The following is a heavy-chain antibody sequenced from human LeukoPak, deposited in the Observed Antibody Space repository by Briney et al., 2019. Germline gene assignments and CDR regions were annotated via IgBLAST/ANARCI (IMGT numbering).Heavy chain of an antibody. D-gene: IGHD3-10*01. CDR3: ARLYGSGSNHYYYYMDV. Sequence: SETLSLTCTVSGGSIRSYYWSWIRQPAGKGLEWIGRIYTSGSTNYNPSLKSRVTMSVDTSKNQFSLKLSSVTAADTAVYYCARLYGSGSNHYYYYMDVWGKGTTVTVSS. CDR1: GGSIRSYY. J-gene: IGHJ6*03. V-gene: IGHV4-4*07. CDR2: IYTSGST.